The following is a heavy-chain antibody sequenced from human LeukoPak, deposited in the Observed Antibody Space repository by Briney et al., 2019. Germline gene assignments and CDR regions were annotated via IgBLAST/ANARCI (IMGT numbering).Heavy chain of an antibody. CDR3: ARGSSSGYYYAFDY. J-gene: IGHJ4*02. D-gene: IGHD3-22*01. CDR1: GFTVSSNY. Sequence: PGGSLRLSCAASGFTVSSNYMSWVRQAPGKGLEWVSVIYSGGSTYYADSVKGRFTISRHKSKNTLYLQMNSLRAEDTAVYYCARGSSSGYYYAFDYWGQGTLVTVSS. V-gene: IGHV3-53*04. CDR2: IYSGGST.